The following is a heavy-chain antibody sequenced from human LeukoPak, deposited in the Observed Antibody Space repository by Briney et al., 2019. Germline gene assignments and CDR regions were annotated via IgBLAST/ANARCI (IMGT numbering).Heavy chain of an antibody. J-gene: IGHJ5*02. CDR3: ARDPWGYYDSSSYYP. V-gene: IGHV3-21*01. CDR1: GFTFSSYS. CDR2: ISSSSYI. Sequence: GGSLRLSCAASGFTFSSYSMNWVRQAPGKGLEWVSSISSSSYIYYADSVKGRFTISRDNAKNSLYLQMNSLRAEDTAVYYCARDPWGYYDSSSYYPWGQGTLVTVSS. D-gene: IGHD3-22*01.